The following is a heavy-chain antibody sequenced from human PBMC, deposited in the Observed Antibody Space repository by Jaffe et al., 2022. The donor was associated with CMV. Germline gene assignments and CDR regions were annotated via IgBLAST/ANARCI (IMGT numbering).Heavy chain of an antibody. D-gene: IGHD2-15*01. J-gene: IGHJ5*02. Sequence: EVQLVESGGGLVQPGGSLRLSCTTSGFTFSSYAMIWVRQAPGKGLEWVSTISGSGSTTYYPDSVKGRFTISRDNSKNTLYLQMNSLRAEDTAVYYCAKGQFACSGSSCYVLGSGDNWFDPWGQGTLVTVSS. CDR2: ISGSGSTT. V-gene: IGHV3-23*04. CDR1: GFTFSSYA. CDR3: AKGQFACSGSSCYVLGSGDNWFDP.